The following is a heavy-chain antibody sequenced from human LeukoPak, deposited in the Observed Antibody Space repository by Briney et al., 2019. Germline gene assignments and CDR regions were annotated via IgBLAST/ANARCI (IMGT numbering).Heavy chain of an antibody. J-gene: IGHJ4*02. D-gene: IGHD3-3*01. V-gene: IGHV3-30*02. CDR3: ARFDYWSGFYPLDH. CDR1: GFTFSLYG. CDR2: IRYDASNE. Sequence: GGSLRLSCAASGFTFSLYGMQWVRQAPGKGLQWVAFIRYDASNEYYVDSVKGRFTISRDNSENTLYLQMNSLRTEDTAVYYCARFDYWSGFYPLDHWGQGTLVTVSS.